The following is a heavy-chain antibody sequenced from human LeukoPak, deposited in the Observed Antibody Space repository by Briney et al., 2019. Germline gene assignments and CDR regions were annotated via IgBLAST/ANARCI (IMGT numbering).Heavy chain of an antibody. J-gene: IGHJ4*02. CDR1: GGSFSGYY. CDR3: ARGPDSSGWSEFDY. Sequence: SETLSLTWAVYGGSFSGYYWSWIRQPPGKGLEWIGEINHSGSTNYNPSLKSRVTISVDTSKNQFSLKLSSVTAADTAVYYCARGPDSSGWSEFDYWGQGTLVTVSS. V-gene: IGHV4-34*01. CDR2: INHSGST. D-gene: IGHD6-19*01.